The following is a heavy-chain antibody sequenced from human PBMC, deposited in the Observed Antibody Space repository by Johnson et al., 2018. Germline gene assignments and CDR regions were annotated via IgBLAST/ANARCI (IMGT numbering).Heavy chain of an antibody. CDR2: IYHDGST. CDR1: GFTVRSNC. J-gene: IGHJ6*03. CDR3: ARESGGRYCSGGSCYYYYYMDV. Sequence: VQLVQSGGGVVQPGGSLRLSCVASGFTVRSNCMSWVRQAPGKGLEWVSVIYHDGSTYYTDSGKGRSTIPRDNAKNTLYLKMNSLRAEYKAVYYCARESGGRYCSGGSCYYYYYMDVWGKGTTVTVSS. D-gene: IGHD2-15*01. V-gene: IGHV3-66*02.